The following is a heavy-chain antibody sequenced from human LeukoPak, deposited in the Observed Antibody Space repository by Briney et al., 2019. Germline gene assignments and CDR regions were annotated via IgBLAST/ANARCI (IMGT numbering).Heavy chain of an antibody. CDR2: ISSSGSTI. Sequence: GGSLRLSFAASGFTFSDYYMSWIRQAPGKGLEWVSYISSSGSTIYYADSVKGRFTICRDNAKNSLYLQMNSLRAEDTAVYYCARDRVAAAGTPLDYWGQGTLVTVSS. CDR3: ARDRVAAAGTPLDY. V-gene: IGHV3-11*04. D-gene: IGHD6-13*01. CDR1: GFTFSDYY. J-gene: IGHJ4*02.